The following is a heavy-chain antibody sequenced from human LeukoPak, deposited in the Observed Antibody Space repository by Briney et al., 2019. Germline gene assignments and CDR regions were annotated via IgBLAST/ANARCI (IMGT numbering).Heavy chain of an antibody. CDR1: GGSFSGYY. J-gene: IGHJ4*02. Sequence: SETLSLTCAVYGGSFSGYYWGWIRQPPGKGLEWIGSIYYSGSTYYKPSLKSRVTISVDTSNNQFSLMLRSVTAADTAVYYCATQITIFGAVPHDYWGQGTLVIVSS. CDR3: ATQITIFGAVPHDY. V-gene: IGHV4-59*05. D-gene: IGHD3-3*01. CDR2: IYYSGST.